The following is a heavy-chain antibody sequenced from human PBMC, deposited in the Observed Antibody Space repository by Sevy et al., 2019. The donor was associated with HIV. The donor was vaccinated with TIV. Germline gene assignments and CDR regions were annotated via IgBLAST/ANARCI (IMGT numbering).Heavy chain of an antibody. D-gene: IGHD3-10*01. CDR2: VSAYNGNT. CDR3: ARDSIPMVQGVIITPYYYGMDV. V-gene: IGHV1-18*01. CDR1: GYTFTNYG. J-gene: IGHJ6*02. Sequence: ASVKVFCESSGYTFTNYGISWVRQAPGQGLEWMGWVSAYNGNTNYAQKLQGRVTMTTDTSTGTAYMELRSLRSDDTAVYYCARDSIPMVQGVIITPYYYGMDVWGQGTTVTVSS.